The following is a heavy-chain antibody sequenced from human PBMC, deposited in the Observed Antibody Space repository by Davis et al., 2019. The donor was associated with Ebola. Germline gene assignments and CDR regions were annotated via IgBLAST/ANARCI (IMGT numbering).Heavy chain of an antibody. D-gene: IGHD5-12*01. CDR1: GFSLSTSGVG. CDR2: IYWNDDK. J-gene: IGHJ4*02. V-gene: IGHV2-5*01. Sequence: SGPTLVKPTQTLTLTCTFSGFSLSTSGVGVGWIRQPPGKALEWLALIYWNDDKRYSPSLKSRLTITKDTSKNQVVLTMTNMDPVDTATYYCAHKKSGGYHLGLFDYWGQGTLVTVSS. CDR3: AHKKSGGYHLGLFDY.